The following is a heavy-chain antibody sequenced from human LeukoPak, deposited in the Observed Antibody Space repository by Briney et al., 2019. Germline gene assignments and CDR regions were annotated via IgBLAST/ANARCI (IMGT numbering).Heavy chain of an antibody. J-gene: IGHJ4*02. V-gene: IGHV4-34*01. CDR3: ARDLMT. CDR2: ITYSGSI. CDR1: GGSFSGKY. Sequence: SETLSLTCAVSGGSFSGKYWTWIRQPPGKGLEWIGEITYSGSIYYNPSLKMRVTISVDTSKNQFPLKLNSVTAADTAVYYCARDLMTWGQGNLVTVSS.